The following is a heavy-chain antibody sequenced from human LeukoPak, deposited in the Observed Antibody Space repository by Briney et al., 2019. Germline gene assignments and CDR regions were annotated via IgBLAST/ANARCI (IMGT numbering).Heavy chain of an antibody. J-gene: IGHJ6*03. CDR1: GYTFTGYY. CDR3: ARVGSRMVRGVTYYMDV. V-gene: IGHV1-2*04. CDR2: INPNSGGT. Sequence: ASVKVSCKASGYTFTGYYMHWVRQAPGQGLEWMGWINPNSGGTNYAQKFQGWVTMARDTSISTAYMELSRLRSDDTAVYYCARVGSRMVRGVTYYMDVWGKGTTVTVSS. D-gene: IGHD3-10*01.